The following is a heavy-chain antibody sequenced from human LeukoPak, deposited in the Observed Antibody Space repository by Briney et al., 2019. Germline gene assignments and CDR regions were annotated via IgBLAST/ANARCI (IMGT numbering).Heavy chain of an antibody. Sequence: GRSLRLSCTASGFTFGDYAMSRVRQAPGKGLEWVGFIRSKAYGGTTEYAASVKGRFTISRDDSKNIAYLQMNSLKTEDTAVYYCTRVVSSRYYGMDVWGQGTTVTVSS. V-gene: IGHV3-49*04. CDR2: IRSKAYGGTT. CDR3: TRVVSSRYYGMDV. J-gene: IGHJ6*02. CDR1: GFTFGDYA. D-gene: IGHD5/OR15-5a*01.